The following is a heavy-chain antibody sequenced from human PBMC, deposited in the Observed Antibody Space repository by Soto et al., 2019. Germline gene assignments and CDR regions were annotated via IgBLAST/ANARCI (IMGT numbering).Heavy chain of an antibody. CDR3: APVATNTYNWLAP. Sequence: EVQLVESGGTLVQPGGSLRLSCAASGFTFSTFWMHWVRQAPGKGLVWVSRINTDGSKTTYAASVKGRFTISRDNAKNTVYLQMDSLRAEDTAVYYCAPVATNTYNWLAPWGQGTLVTVAS. D-gene: IGHD5-12*01. CDR1: GFTFSTFW. CDR2: INTDGSKT. J-gene: IGHJ5*02. V-gene: IGHV3-74*01.